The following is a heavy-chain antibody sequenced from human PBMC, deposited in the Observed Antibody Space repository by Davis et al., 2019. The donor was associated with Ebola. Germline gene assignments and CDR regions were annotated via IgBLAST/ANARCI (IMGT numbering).Heavy chain of an antibody. CDR3: ARDPPMITMILDY. D-gene: IGHD3-22*01. Sequence: GESLKISCAASGFTFSSYAMHWVRQAPGKGLEWVAVISYDGSNKYYADSVKGRFTISRDNSKNTLYLQMNSLRAEDTAVYYCARDPPMITMILDYWGQGTLVTVSS. J-gene: IGHJ4*02. V-gene: IGHV3-30-3*01. CDR2: ISYDGSNK. CDR1: GFTFSSYA.